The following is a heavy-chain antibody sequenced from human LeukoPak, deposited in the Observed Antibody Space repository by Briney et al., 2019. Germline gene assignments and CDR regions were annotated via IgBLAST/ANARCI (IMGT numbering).Heavy chain of an antibody. CDR3: ARDTLNGPFVISLDY. D-gene: IGHD3-9*01. V-gene: IGHV3-48*03. J-gene: IGHJ4*02. CDR2: ISSGGNVE. CDR1: GFTFSSYE. Sequence: GGSLRLSCAASGFTFSSYEMNWVRQAPGKGLEWVAHISSGGNVEYYLDSVRGRFTMSRDNAKSLLFLQMNSLRAEDTAVYYCARDTLNGPFVISLDYWGQGAILTVSS.